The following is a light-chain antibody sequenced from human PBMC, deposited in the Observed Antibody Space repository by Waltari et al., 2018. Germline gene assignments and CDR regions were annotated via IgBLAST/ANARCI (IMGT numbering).Light chain of an antibody. Sequence: LVLTQSPGTLSLSPGARATLSCRASQSLSRSNLAWYQQKPGQTPRLLIYGASNRATGIPDRFSGSGSGTDFTLIISRLEPEDFAVYYCQQYGTSSWTFGQGTRVE. CDR3: QQYGTSSWT. V-gene: IGKV3-20*01. CDR1: QSLSRSN. J-gene: IGKJ1*01. CDR2: GAS.